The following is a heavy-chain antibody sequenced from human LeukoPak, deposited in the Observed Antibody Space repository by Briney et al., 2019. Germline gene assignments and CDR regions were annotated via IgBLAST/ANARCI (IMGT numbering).Heavy chain of an antibody. J-gene: IGHJ3*02. CDR2: ISSSGSTI. D-gene: IGHD3-22*01. V-gene: IGHV3-11*04. CDR1: GFTFSDYY. Sequence: GGSLRLSCAASGFTFSDYYMSWIRQAPGKGLEWVSYISSSGSTIYYADSVKGRFTISRDNAKNSLYLQMNSLRAEDTAVYYCASAYYYDSSGQTWLDAFDIWGQGTMVTVSS. CDR3: ASAYYYDSSGQTWLDAFDI.